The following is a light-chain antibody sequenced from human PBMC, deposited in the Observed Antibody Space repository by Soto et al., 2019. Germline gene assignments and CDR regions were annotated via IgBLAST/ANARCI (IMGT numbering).Light chain of an antibody. CDR3: AAWDNSLNGVV. V-gene: IGLV1-44*01. J-gene: IGLJ2*01. Sequence: QLVLTQPPSASGTPGQWVTISCSGSSSNIGSNTVNWYQQHPRTAPKLLIYSNNQRPSGVPDRFSASKSGTSASLAISGLQSDDEADYYCAAWDNSLNGVVFGGGTKLTVL. CDR1: SSNIGSNT. CDR2: SNN.